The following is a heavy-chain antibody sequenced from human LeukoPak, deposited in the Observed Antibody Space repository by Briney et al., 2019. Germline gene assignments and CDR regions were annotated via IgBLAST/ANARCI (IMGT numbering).Heavy chain of an antibody. J-gene: IGHJ4*02. Sequence: HWASVKVSCKAPGNTFTRYYIHWVRQAPGQGLEWMGIINPTGGSTIYAQKFQGRVTMTTDPSTSSVFMELSSLRIEDTAVFYCWVSGYSYGFVDHWGQGTLVTVSS. V-gene: IGHV1-46*01. CDR2: INPTGGST. D-gene: IGHD5-18*01. CDR3: WVSGYSYGFVDH. CDR1: GNTFTRYY.